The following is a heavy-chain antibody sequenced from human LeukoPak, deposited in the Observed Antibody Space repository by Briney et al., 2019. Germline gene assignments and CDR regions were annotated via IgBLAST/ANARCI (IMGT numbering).Heavy chain of an antibody. D-gene: IGHD1-1*01. CDR1: GYSISSGYY. Sequence: SETLSLTCTVSGYSISSGYYWGWIRQPPGKGLEWIGSIYYSGSTYYNPSLKSRVTISVDTSKNQFSLKLSSVTAADTAVYYCARDDGETWKGSYWYFDLWGRGTLVTVSS. CDR2: IYYSGST. V-gene: IGHV4-38-2*02. J-gene: IGHJ2*01. CDR3: ARDDGETWKGSYWYFDL.